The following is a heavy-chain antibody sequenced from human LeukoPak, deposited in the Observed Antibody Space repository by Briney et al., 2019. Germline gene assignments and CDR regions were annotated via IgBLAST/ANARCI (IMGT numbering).Heavy chain of an antibody. CDR3: ACTPSYGSGSGRY. Sequence: ASVKVPCKASVYTFTSYDINWVRQATGQGLEWMGWMNPNSGNTGYAQKIQGRVTMTRNTSISTAYMELSSLRSEDTAVYYCACTPSYGSGSGRYWGQGTLVTVSS. CDR1: VYTFTSYD. J-gene: IGHJ4*02. V-gene: IGHV1-8*01. CDR2: MNPNSGNT. D-gene: IGHD3-10*01.